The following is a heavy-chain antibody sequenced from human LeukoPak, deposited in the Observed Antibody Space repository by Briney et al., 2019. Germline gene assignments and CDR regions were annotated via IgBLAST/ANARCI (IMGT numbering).Heavy chain of an antibody. V-gene: IGHV3-74*01. CDR1: GFSFSGHW. CDR3: ARGPNSNWSGLDF. CDR2: ISPTGSTT. J-gene: IGHJ4*02. D-gene: IGHD6-6*01. Sequence: GGSLRLSCTASGFSFSGHWMHWARQLPGKGLVWVSRISPTGSTTNYADSAKGRFTVSRDNAKNTLYLQVNNLRAEDTAVYYCARGPNSNWSGLDFWGQGTLLTVSS.